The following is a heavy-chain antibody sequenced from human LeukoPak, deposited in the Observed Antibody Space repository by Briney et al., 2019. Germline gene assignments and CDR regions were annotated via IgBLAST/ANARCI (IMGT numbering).Heavy chain of an antibody. V-gene: IGHV3-7*01. CDR1: GFTFSSYW. J-gene: IGHJ4*02. D-gene: IGHD1-26*01. CDR2: IKQDGGEK. Sequence: GGSLRLSCAASGFTFSSYWMSWVRQAPGKGLEWVANIKQDGGEKHYVDSVKGRFTISRDNAKNSLYLQMNSLRAEDTAVYYCARDPRGARIDYWGQGTLVTVSS. CDR3: ARDPRGARIDY.